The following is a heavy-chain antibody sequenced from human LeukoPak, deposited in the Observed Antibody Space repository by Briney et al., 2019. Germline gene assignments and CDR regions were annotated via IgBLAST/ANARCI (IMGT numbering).Heavy chain of an antibody. Sequence: KSGGSLRLSCAASGFTFSSYSMNWVRQAPGKGLEWVSSISSSSSYIYYADSVKGRFTISRDNAKNSLYLQMNSLRAEDTAVYYCATYGSGSYYNRRPSDNMDVWGKGTTVTVSS. CDR3: ATYGSGSYYNRRPSDNMDV. V-gene: IGHV3-21*01. J-gene: IGHJ6*03. CDR1: GFTFSSYS. D-gene: IGHD3-10*01. CDR2: ISSSSSYI.